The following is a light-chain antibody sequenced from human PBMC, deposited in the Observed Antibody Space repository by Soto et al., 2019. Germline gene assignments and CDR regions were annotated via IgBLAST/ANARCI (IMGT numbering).Light chain of an antibody. Sequence: DIQMTQSPSSVPASIGDRITMTCRASQGVSNDLAWYQQRPGKAPELLIYAASRLRSGVPSRFSGSGSGTDFTLTISSLQPEDFATYFCQQANSFPITFGQGTRLEIK. CDR3: QQANSFPIT. V-gene: IGKV1-12*01. J-gene: IGKJ5*01. CDR2: AAS. CDR1: QGVSND.